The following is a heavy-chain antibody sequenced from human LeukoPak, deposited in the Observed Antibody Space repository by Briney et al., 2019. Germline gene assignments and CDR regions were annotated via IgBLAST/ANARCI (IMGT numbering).Heavy chain of an antibody. Sequence: SETLSLTCTVSGVSISSGDYYWSWLRPPPGKDLEWNGYLYYSGSTYYNPSLKSLFTISVDTPKTHLSLQLSSVTAADTALYCWAREAMSGYYYYYGMDVWGQGTTVIVSS. D-gene: IGHD5-18*01. CDR1: GVSISSGDYY. CDR2: LYYSGST. J-gene: IGHJ6*02. V-gene: IGHV4-30-4*01. CDR3: AREAMSGYYYYYGMDV.